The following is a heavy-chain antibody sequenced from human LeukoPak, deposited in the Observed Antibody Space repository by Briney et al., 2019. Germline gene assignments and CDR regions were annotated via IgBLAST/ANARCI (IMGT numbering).Heavy chain of an antibody. CDR1: GGTFSSYA. CDR3: AREALERAAADY. CDR2: IIPILGIA. Sequence: SVKVSCKASGGTFSSYAISWVRQAPGQGLEWMGRIIPILGIANYAQKFQGRVTITADKSTSTAYMELSSLRSEDTAVYYCAREALERAAADYWGQGTLVTVSS. D-gene: IGHD6-13*01. J-gene: IGHJ4*02. V-gene: IGHV1-69*04.